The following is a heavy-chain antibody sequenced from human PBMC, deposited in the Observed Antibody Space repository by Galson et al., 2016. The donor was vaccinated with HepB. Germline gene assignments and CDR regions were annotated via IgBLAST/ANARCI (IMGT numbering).Heavy chain of an antibody. D-gene: IGHD2-21*02. CDR1: NGSISSYY. CDR2: RYTSGYT. J-gene: IGHJ6*04. Sequence: SLTCTVSNGSISSYYWSWLRQPAGKGLEWIGRRYTSGYTNHNPSLKSRVTMSVDTSKNQFSLNLTSVTAADTAVYSCARGRGEADTVLLSSPTETSLLFYHGLDGWGKGATVTVAS. V-gene: IGHV4-4*07. CDR3: ARGRGEADTVLLSSPTETSLLFYHGLDG.